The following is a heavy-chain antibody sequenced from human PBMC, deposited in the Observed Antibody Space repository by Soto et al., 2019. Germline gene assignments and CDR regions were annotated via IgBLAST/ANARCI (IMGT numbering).Heavy chain of an antibody. CDR2: INADNGNT. J-gene: IGHJ5*02. Sequence: QVQFVQSGAEVKKPGASVKVSCRASGYTFTIYAIHWVRQAPGQRLEWMGWINADNGNTKYSQKIQGRVTITSDTSASTAYMALNSLRAEDRAVYCCARRGTTVFPQDWFDPWGPGTLVTVSS. D-gene: IGHD4-17*01. CDR3: ARRGTTVFPQDWFDP. CDR1: GYTFTIYA. V-gene: IGHV1-3*01.